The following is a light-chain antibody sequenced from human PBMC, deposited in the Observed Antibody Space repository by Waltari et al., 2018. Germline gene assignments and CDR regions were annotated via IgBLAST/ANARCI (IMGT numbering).Light chain of an antibody. V-gene: IGLV1-44*01. CDR2: NDK. CDR3: AARDDRLNVWV. J-gene: IGLJ3*02. CDR1: MSNIGNNP. Sequence: QSVLTQPPSASGTPGQRVIISCSGTMSNIGNNPVNWYQQLPGTAPKVLIYNDKQRPGRVPDRFSVSKSGASASLAISGLRSDDEADYYCAARDDRLNVWVFGGGTRVTVL.